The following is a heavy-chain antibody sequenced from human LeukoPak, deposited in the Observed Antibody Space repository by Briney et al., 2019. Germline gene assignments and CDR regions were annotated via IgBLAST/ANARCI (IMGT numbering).Heavy chain of an antibody. Sequence: GGSLRLSCAASGFTFSSYSMNWVRQAPGKGLEWVPSISSSTNYIFYADSVKGRFTISRDNSKNSLYLQMNGLRAEDTAVYYCAREYGSGSLDYWGQGTLVTVSS. V-gene: IGHV3-21*01. CDR1: GFTFSSYS. J-gene: IGHJ4*02. CDR2: ISSSTNYI. D-gene: IGHD3-10*01. CDR3: AREYGSGSLDY.